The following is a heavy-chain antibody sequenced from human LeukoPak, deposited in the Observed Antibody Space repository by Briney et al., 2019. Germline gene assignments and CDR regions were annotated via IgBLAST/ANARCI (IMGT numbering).Heavy chain of an antibody. Sequence: SVKVSCKASGGTFSSYAISWVRQAPGQGLEWMGGIIPIFGTANYAQKFQGRVTITADESTSTAYMELSSLRSEDTAMYYCARENYDYVWGSYRSLYYFDYWGQGTLVTVSS. CDR1: GGTFSSYA. D-gene: IGHD3-16*02. J-gene: IGHJ4*02. V-gene: IGHV1-69*01. CDR3: ARENYDYVWGSYRSLYYFDY. CDR2: IIPIFGTA.